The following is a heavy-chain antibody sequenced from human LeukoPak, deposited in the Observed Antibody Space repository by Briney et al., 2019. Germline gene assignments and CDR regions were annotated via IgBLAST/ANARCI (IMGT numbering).Heavy chain of an antibody. CDR2: ISSNGDTT. V-gene: IGHV3-64D*06. Sequence: GGSLRLFCSASGFTFSNYAMHWVRQAAGKGLEYVSVISSNGDTTYYADSVKGRFTISRDNSKNTLYLQMSSLRPEDTAVYYCVKSRYYGSGTRYLFDYWGQGTLVTVSS. CDR1: GFTFSNYA. CDR3: VKSRYYGSGTRYLFDY. D-gene: IGHD3-10*01. J-gene: IGHJ4*02.